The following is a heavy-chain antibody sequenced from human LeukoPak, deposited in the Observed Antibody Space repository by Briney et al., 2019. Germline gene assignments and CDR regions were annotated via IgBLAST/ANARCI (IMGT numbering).Heavy chain of an antibody. D-gene: IGHD1-26*01. CDR2: IIPIFGTA. J-gene: IGHJ4*02. Sequence: SVKVSCKASGGTFSSYAISWVRQAPGQGLEWMGGIIPIFGTANYAQKFQGRVTITADKSTSTAYMELSSLRSEDTAVYYCARDRGRGIVGTTWFDYWGQGTLVNVSS. V-gene: IGHV1-69*06. CDR3: ARDRGRGIVGTTWFDY. CDR1: GGTFSSYA.